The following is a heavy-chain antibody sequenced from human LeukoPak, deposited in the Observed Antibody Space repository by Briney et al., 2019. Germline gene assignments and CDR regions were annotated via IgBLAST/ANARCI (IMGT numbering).Heavy chain of an antibody. D-gene: IGHD3-3*01. Sequence: GGSLRLTCTASGFTFSTYAMTWVRQAPGKGLEWVSAISGGDGSTYYADSVRGRFTISRDNSKNTLYLQMNSLRAEDTAVYYCAKSMARPTQFYDFWSAYYKNYYFDYWGQGTLVTVSP. J-gene: IGHJ4*02. CDR1: GFTFSTYA. CDR3: AKSMARPTQFYDFWSAYYKNYYFDY. V-gene: IGHV3-23*01. CDR2: ISGGDGST.